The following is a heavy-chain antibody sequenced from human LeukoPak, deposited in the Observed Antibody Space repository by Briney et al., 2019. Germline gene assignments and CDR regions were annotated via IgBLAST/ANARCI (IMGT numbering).Heavy chain of an antibody. CDR3: AKGMRHLWFGSLDY. V-gene: IGHV3-23*01. J-gene: IGHJ4*02. Sequence: PGGSLRLSCAASGFTFSSYAMSWVRQAPGKGLEWVSAISGSGGSTYYADSVKGRFTISRDNSKNTLYLQMNSLRAEDTAVYYCAKGMRHLWFGSLDYWGQGTLVTVSS. CDR1: GFTFSSYA. CDR2: ISGSGGST. D-gene: IGHD3-10*01.